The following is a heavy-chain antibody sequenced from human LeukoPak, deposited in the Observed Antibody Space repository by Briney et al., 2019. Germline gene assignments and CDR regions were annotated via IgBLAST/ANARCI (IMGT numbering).Heavy chain of an antibody. CDR3: ASSTVPTGYFDY. CDR2: IYYSRST. J-gene: IGHJ4*02. D-gene: IGHD4-17*01. V-gene: IGHV4-59*08. Sequence: WIGYIYYSRSTNYNPSLKSRVTISVDTSKNQFSLKLSSVTAADTAVYYCASSTVPTGYFDYWGQGTLVTVSS.